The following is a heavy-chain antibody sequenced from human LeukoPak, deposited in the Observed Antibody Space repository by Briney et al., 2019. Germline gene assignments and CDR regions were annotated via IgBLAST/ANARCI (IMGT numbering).Heavy chain of an antibody. Sequence: PGGSLRLSCAASGFTFSSCAMSWVRQAPGKGLERVSVISGSGGSTYYADSVKGRFTITRDNSKNTLYLQMNSLRAEDTAVYYCARGGALGFCGGGACYSTFDYWGQGTQVTVSS. CDR1: GFTFSSCA. V-gene: IGHV3-23*01. J-gene: IGHJ4*02. CDR2: ISGSGGST. D-gene: IGHD2-15*01. CDR3: ARGGALGFCGGGACYSTFDY.